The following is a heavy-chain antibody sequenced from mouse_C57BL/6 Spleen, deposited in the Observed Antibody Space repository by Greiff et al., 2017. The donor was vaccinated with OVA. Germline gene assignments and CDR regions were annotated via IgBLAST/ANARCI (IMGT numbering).Heavy chain of an antibody. D-gene: IGHD1-1*01. V-gene: IGHV1-61*01. CDR3: ARWSTTGDFDV. CDR2: IYPSDSAT. J-gene: IGHJ1*03. Sequence: VQLQQPGAELVRPGSSVKLSCKASGYTFTSYWMDWVKQRPGQGLEWIGNIYPSDSATHYNQKFKDKATLTVDKSSSTAYMQLSSLTSEDSAVYYCARWSTTGDFDVWGTGTTVTVSS. CDR1: GYTFTSYW.